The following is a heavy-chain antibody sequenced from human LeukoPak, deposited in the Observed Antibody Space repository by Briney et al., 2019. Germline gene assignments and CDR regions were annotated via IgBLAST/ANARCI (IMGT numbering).Heavy chain of an antibody. CDR2: ISSSSNYI. V-gene: IGHV3-21*01. D-gene: IGHD3-9*01. J-gene: IGHJ4*02. Sequence: GGSLRLSCAASGFTFSSYAMSWVRQAPGKGLEWVSSISSSSNYIYYADSVKGRFTISRDNARNSLYLQMNSLRAEDTAMYYCAAHRDDFLTGYFDYWGQGTLVTVSS. CDR1: GFTFSSYA. CDR3: AAHRDDFLTGYFDY.